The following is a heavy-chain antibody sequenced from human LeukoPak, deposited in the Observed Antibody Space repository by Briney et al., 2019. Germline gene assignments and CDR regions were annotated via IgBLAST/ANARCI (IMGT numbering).Heavy chain of an antibody. V-gene: IGHV4-59*01. D-gene: IGHD3-10*01. CDR1: GDSISSYY. CDR3: ASVYYNINYYHPIDF. Sequence: SETLSLTCTVSGDSISSYYWSWIRQPPGKGLEWIGNIYYSGNTKNNPAIKSRVAISVDTSKNQFSLKLSSVTAADTAVYFCASVYYNINYYHPIDFWGQGALVTVSS. CDR2: IYYSGNT. J-gene: IGHJ4*02.